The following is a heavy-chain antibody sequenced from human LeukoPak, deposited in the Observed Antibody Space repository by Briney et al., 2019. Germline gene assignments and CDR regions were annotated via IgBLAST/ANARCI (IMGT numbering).Heavy chain of an antibody. CDR1: GLPLKTNY. J-gene: IGHJ3*02. CDR3: ARGRGVNAFDI. V-gene: IGHV3-53*01. CDR2: IYSDGDT. D-gene: IGHD3-10*01. Sequence: GGSLRLSCRVSGLPLKTNYMTWVRQAPGKGLEWVSVIYSDGDTFYGDAVKGRFTFSRDDSHNTLYLQMNSLRGEDTALYYCARGRGVNAFDIWGQGTMVTGSS.